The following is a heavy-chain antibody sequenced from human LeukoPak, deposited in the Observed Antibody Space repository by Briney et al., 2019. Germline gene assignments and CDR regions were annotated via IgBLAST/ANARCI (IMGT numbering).Heavy chain of an antibody. Sequence: GGSLRLSCAASGFTFSSYSMNWVRQAPGKGLEWVSSISSSSSYIYYADSVKGRFTISRDNAKNSLYLQMNSLRAEDTAVYYCARDNSWTQVYFDYWGQGTLVTVSS. J-gene: IGHJ4*02. D-gene: IGHD6-13*01. CDR3: ARDNSWTQVYFDY. CDR2: ISSSSSYI. V-gene: IGHV3-21*01. CDR1: GFTFSSYS.